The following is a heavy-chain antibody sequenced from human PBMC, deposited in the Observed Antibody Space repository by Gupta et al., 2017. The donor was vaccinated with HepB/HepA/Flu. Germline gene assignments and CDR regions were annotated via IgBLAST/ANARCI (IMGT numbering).Heavy chain of an antibody. CDR2: IGSNGRSQ. CDR3: XKESDYNYWYFDL. D-gene: IGHD4-11*01. V-gene: IGHV3-30*18. J-gene: IGHJ2*01. CDR1: GFSFSSHG. Sequence: QVQLVESGGGVVQPGRSLRLSCAASGFSFSSHGMHWVRQAPGKGLEWVAVIGSNGRSQFYGDSVKGRFTISRDNSKNTVYLQMNSLRPXDXAVYYCXKESDYNYWYFDLWGRGTLVTVSS.